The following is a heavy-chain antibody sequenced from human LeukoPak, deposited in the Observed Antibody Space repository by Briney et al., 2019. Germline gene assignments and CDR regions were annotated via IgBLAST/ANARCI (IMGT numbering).Heavy chain of an antibody. Sequence: GGSLRLSCAASGFTFSSYGMHWVRPAPGKGLEWVAFIRYDGSNKYYADSVKGRFTISRDNSKNTLYLQMNSLRAEDTAVYYCAREPLGGSYIPSFDYWGQGTLVTVSS. J-gene: IGHJ4*02. CDR1: GFTFSSYG. CDR3: AREPLGGSYIPSFDY. D-gene: IGHD1-26*01. CDR2: IRYDGSNK. V-gene: IGHV3-30*02.